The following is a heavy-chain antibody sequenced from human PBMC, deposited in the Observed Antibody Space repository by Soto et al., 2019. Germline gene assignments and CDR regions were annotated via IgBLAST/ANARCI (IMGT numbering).Heavy chain of an antibody. CDR3: AKGYNSGWSFFDY. V-gene: IGHV3-23*01. CDR1: GVTFSSYA. Sequence: GGSLRLSCAASGVTFSSYAMSWVRQTPGKGLEWVSAISGSGSSTYYADSVKGRFTISRDNSKNTVYLQMNSLRAEDTALYYCAKGYNSGWSFFDYWGQGTLVTVSS. D-gene: IGHD6-19*01. CDR2: ISGSGSST. J-gene: IGHJ4*02.